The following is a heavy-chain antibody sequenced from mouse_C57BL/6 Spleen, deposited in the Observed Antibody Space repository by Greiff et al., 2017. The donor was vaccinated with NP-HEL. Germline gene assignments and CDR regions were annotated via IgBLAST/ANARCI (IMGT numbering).Heavy chain of an antibody. J-gene: IGHJ4*01. Sequence: QVQLQQPGAELVRPGSSVKLSCKASGYTFTSYWMHWVKQRPIQGLEWIGNIDPSDSETHYNHKFKGKATLTVDKSSSTAYMQLSSLTSEDSAVYYCARVGIYYYGSSCLYYYAMDYWGQGTSGTVSS. CDR2: IDPSDSET. CDR3: ARVGIYYYGSSCLYYYAMDY. CDR1: GYTFTSYW. V-gene: IGHV1-52*01. D-gene: IGHD1-1*01.